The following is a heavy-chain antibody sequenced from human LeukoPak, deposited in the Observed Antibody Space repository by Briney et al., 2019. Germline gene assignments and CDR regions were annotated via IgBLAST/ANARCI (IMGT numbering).Heavy chain of an antibody. Sequence: PSETLSLTCTVSGGSISSYYWSWIRQPPGKGLEWIGYIYYSGSTNYNPSLKSRVTISVDTSKNQFSLKLSSVTAADTAVYYCARGDYGSGSYYYYFDYWGQGTLVTVSS. J-gene: IGHJ4*02. CDR2: IYYSGST. D-gene: IGHD3-10*01. V-gene: IGHV4-59*01. CDR3: ARGDYGSGSYYYYFDY. CDR1: GGSISSYY.